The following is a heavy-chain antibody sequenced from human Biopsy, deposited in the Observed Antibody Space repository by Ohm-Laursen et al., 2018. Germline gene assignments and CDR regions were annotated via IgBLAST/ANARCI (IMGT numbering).Heavy chain of an antibody. CDR3: ALAAAQTVTHFDY. CDR2: ISGNSDII. CDR1: GFIFSDYY. J-gene: IGHJ4*02. V-gene: IGHV3-23*01. Sequence: SLRLSCAASGFIFSDYYMSWIRQAPGKGLEWVSTISGNSDIIYDTDSVKGRFTISRDNSKNTLYLQINSLRADDTAVYYCALAAAQTVTHFDYWGQGTPVTVSS. D-gene: IGHD4-17*01.